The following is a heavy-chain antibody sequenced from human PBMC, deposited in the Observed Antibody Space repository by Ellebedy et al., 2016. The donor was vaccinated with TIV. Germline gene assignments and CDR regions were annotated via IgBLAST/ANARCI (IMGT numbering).Heavy chain of an antibody. J-gene: IGHJ4*02. CDR1: GLSFSYYG. CDR3: ARKPMNPTDLYGNFDH. D-gene: IGHD1-1*01. CDR2: ISDDGRTY. Sequence: GESLKISCAASGLSFSYYGMHWVRQAPGKGLEWVAVISDDGRTYFHADSVKGRFTISRDNGKNALYLQMNSLRAEDTAVYYCARKPMNPTDLYGNFDHWGQGTLVTVSS. V-gene: IGHV3-30*03.